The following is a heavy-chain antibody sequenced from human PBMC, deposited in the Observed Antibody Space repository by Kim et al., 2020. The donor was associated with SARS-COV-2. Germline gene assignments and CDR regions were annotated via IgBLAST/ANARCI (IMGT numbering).Heavy chain of an antibody. Sequence: GGSLRLSCAASGFTFSSYAMSWVRQAPGKGLEWVSAISGSGGSTYYADSVKGRFTISRDNSKNTLYLQMNSLRAEDTAVYYCAKDSPKPLRFLEWLGNDAFDIWGQGTMVTVSS. CDR2: ISGSGGST. D-gene: IGHD3-3*01. CDR3: AKDSPKPLRFLEWLGNDAFDI. CDR1: GFTFSSYA. V-gene: IGHV3-23*01. J-gene: IGHJ3*02.